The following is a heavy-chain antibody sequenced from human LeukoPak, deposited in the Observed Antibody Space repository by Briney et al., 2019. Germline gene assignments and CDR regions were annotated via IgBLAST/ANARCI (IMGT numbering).Heavy chain of an antibody. CDR3: ARDGRATNY. CDR1: GFPFSSYS. Sequence: QPGGSLRLSCAASGFPFSSYSMNWVRQAPGKGLEWVSGISDSGGGTYYADSVKGRFTISRDNSKNTLYLQMNSLRAEDTAVYYCARDGRATNYWGQGTLVTVSS. J-gene: IGHJ4*02. D-gene: IGHD1-26*01. V-gene: IGHV3-23*01. CDR2: ISDSGGGT.